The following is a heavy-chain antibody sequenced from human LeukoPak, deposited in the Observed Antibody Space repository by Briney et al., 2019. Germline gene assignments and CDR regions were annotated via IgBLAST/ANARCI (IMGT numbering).Heavy chain of an antibody. J-gene: IGHJ4*02. CDR3: ATYRQVLLPFES. CDR1: GFTFSTFA. Sequence: GGSLRLSCAASGFTFSTFAMIWVRQPPGKGLEWVSSIFPSGGEIHYADSVRGRFTISRDDSKSTLSLQMNSLRAEDTAIYYCATYRQVLLPFESWGQGTLVTASS. CDR2: IFPSGGEI. V-gene: IGHV3-23*01. D-gene: IGHD2-8*02.